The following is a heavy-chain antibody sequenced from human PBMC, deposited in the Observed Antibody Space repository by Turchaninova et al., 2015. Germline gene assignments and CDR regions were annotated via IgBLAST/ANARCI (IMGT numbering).Heavy chain of an antibody. J-gene: IGHJ6*02. CDR1: IDICTEDY. CDR2: LNPRSGGT. CDR3: ARSIQWVVRGVSPSYSMDV. Sequence: GARLSAACRTFIDICTEDYMNCGRGAPGQGHGWMGGLNPRSGGTNHGQKFRGGVCMTTDTAVTTAYFDLNSLKSDDSAIYYCARSIQWVVRGVSPSYSMDVWGQGTTVTVSS. D-gene: IGHD3-10*01. V-gene: IGHV1/OR15-1*04.